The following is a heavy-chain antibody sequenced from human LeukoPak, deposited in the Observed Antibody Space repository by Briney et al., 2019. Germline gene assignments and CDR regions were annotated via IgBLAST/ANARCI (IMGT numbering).Heavy chain of an antibody. Sequence: SETLSLTCTVSGGSISSYYWSWIRQPPGKGLEWIGYIYYSGSTNYNPSLKSRVTISVDTSKNQFSLKLSSVTAADTAVYYCARVSVAASYYYYGMAVWGQGTTVTVSS. D-gene: IGHD6-13*01. J-gene: IGHJ6*02. CDR1: GGSISSYY. CDR3: ARVSVAASYYYYGMAV. V-gene: IGHV4-59*01. CDR2: IYYSGST.